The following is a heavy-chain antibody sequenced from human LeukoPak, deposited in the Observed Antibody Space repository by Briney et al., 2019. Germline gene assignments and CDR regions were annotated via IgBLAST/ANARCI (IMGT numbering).Heavy chain of an antibody. J-gene: IGHJ5*02. CDR3: ARVFTVFDP. CDR1: GYSFIGYY. Sequence: ASVKVSCKASGYSFIGYYIHWLRQAPGQGLEWVGWINPNSGDTNYAQRFQGRVSMSGDTSINTAYMELSRLTSDDTAVYYCARVFTVFDPWGQGTLVTVSS. CDR2: INPNSGDT. V-gene: IGHV1-2*02.